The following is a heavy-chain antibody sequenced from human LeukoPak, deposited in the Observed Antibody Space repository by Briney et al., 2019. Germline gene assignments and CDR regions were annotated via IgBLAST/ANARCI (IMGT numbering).Heavy chain of an antibody. Sequence: PSETLSLTCTVSGGSISGSVYYWGRIRQPPGKGLEWIGSIYYSGSTYYNPSLESRVTISVDTSKNQFSLKLSSVTAADTAVYFCQAYYGSGSYSDCWGQGTLVTVSS. CDR3: QAYYGSGSYSDC. CDR1: GGSISGSVYY. V-gene: IGHV4-39*01. J-gene: IGHJ4*02. CDR2: IYYSGST. D-gene: IGHD3-10*01.